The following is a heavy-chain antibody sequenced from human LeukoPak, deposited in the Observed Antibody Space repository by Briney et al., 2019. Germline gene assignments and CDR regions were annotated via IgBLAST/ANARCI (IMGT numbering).Heavy chain of an antibody. J-gene: IGHJ5*02. D-gene: IGHD2-2*01. V-gene: IGHV4-34*01. Sequence: PSETLSLTCAVYGGSFSGYYWSWIRQPPGKGLEWIGEINHSGSTNYNPSLKSRVTISVDKSKNQFSLKLSSVTAADTAVYYCARVAVQYQLLKYNWFDPWGQGTLVTVSS. CDR3: ARVAVQYQLLKYNWFDP. CDR1: GGSFSGYY. CDR2: INHSGST.